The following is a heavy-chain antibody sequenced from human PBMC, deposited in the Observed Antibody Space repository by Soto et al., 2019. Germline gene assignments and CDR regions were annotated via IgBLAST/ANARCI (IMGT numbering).Heavy chain of an antibody. Sequence: ASVKVSCKASGYTFTSYGISWVRQAPGQGLEWMGWISAYNGNTNYSQKFQGRVTMTRNPSISTAYMELSSLRSEATAVYYCARGKRAVVRRGYYYYGMDVWGQGTTVTV. J-gene: IGHJ6*02. CDR1: GYTFTSYG. CDR3: ARGKRAVVRRGYYYYGMDV. D-gene: IGHD2-15*01. V-gene: IGHV1-18*01. CDR2: ISAYNGNT.